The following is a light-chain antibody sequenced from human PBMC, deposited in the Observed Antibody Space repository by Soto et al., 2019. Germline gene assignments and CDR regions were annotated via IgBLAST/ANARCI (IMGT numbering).Light chain of an antibody. CDR3: RQHNNYPYT. V-gene: IGKV1-17*01. CDR2: AAS. J-gene: IGKJ2*01. Sequence: DIQMTQSPSSLPASVGDRVTIICRASQGIRNDLGWYQQKPGKAPKRLIYAASSLDGGVPSRFSGSAPGTEFTLTIRRLQPEDFATYYCRQHNNYPYTVGQGNKLEIK. CDR1: QGIRND.